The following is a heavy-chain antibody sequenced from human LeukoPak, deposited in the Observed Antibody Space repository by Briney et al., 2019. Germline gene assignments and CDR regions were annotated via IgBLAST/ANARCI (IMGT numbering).Heavy chain of an antibody. V-gene: IGHV3-30*09. Sequence: VGSLRLSCAPSGVAFSSYAMHCVRQSPGKGLEWLAVISYDGNNENYADSGKGRFAISRDNFKNTLYLQMNSLRAEDTAVYYCARVVVGSGMDPWGQGTLVVVSS. D-gene: IGHD3-10*01. CDR1: GVAFSSYA. CDR3: ARVVVGSGMDP. J-gene: IGHJ5*02. CDR2: ISYDGNNE.